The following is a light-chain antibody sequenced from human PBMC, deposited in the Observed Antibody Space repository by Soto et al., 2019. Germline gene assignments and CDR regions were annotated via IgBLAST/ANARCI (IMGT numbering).Light chain of an antibody. V-gene: IGLV2-8*01. CDR3: SSYAGSNNVL. J-gene: IGLJ2*01. CDR2: EVS. Sequence: QSVLTQPPSASGSPGQSVAISCTGTSSDVGGYNFVSWYQQHPGKAPKVLIYEVSKRASGVPDRVSGSKSGNTASLTVSGLQAEDEADYYCSSYAGSNNVLFGGGTKLTVL. CDR1: SSDVGGYNF.